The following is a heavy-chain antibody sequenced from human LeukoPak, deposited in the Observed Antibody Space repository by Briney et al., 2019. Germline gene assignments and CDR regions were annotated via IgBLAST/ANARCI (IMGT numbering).Heavy chain of an antibody. CDR1: GVSMRNDY. J-gene: IGHJ4*02. CDR2: INDSGNT. Sequence: SETLSLTCTVSGVSMRNDYWDWLRQPPGKGLEWIWHINDSGNTNYNSSLKSRATISVDTSKNQFSLRLTSVTAADTAVYFCARRYSGYDFLDYWGQGTLVTVSS. V-gene: IGHV4-59*08. CDR3: ARRYSGYDFLDY. D-gene: IGHD5-12*01.